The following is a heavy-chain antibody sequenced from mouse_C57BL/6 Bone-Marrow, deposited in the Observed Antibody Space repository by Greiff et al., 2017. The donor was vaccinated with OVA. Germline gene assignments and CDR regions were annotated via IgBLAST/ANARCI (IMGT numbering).Heavy chain of an antibody. Sequence: VQRVESGPGLVAPSQSLSITCTVSGFSLTSYAISWVRQPPGKGLEWLGVIWTGGGTNYNSALKSRLSISKDNSKSHVFLIMYSLQTDATARSYYARVVITTVVATNEMDYWGQGTSVTVSS. J-gene: IGHJ4*01. CDR1: GFSLTSYA. V-gene: IGHV2-9-1*01. CDR3: ARVVITTVVATNEMDY. CDR2: IWTGGGT. D-gene: IGHD1-1*01.